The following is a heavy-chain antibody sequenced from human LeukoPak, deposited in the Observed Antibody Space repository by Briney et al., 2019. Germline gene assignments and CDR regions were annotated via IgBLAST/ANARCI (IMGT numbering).Heavy chain of an antibody. D-gene: IGHD1-26*01. CDR2: IYTSGST. CDR3: ARVSGSYYLDY. CDR1: GGSISSYY. V-gene: IGHV4-4*09. Sequence: SETLSLTCTVSGGSISSYYWSWIRQPPGKGLEWIGYIYTSGSTNYNPSLKSRVTISVDTSKNQFSLKLSSVTAADTAVYYCARVSGSYYLDYWGQGTLATVSS. J-gene: IGHJ4*02.